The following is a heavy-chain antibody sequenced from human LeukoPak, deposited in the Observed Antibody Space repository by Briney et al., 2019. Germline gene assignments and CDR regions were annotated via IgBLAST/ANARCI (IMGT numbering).Heavy chain of an antibody. CDR1: GFTFSSYT. CDR3: ARDSERWGSYYSLKPLPDY. CDR2: ISSSSSTI. V-gene: IGHV3-48*01. D-gene: IGHD1-26*01. Sequence: GGSLRLSCAASGFTFSSYTMTWVRQAPGKGLEWVSYISSSSSTIYYADSVKGRFTISRDNAKNSLYLQMNSLRAEDTAVYYCARDSERWGSYYSLKPLPDYWGQGTLVTVSS. J-gene: IGHJ4*02.